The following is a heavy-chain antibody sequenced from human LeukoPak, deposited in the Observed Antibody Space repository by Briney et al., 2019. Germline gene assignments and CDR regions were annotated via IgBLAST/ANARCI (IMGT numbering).Heavy chain of an antibody. CDR3: APHDWFES. V-gene: IGHV3-66*01. CDR2: IYSGGST. Sequence: PGGSLRLSCAVSGVSVSRNYMCWARQAPGKGLGWVSVIYSGGSTYYADSVKGRFTISRDNSKNTLYLQMNSLKVEDTAMYYCAPHDWFESWGQGTLVTVSS. CDR1: GVSVSRNY. J-gene: IGHJ5*01.